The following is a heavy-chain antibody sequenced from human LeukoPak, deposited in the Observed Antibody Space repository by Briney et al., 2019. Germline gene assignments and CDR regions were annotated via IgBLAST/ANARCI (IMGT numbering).Heavy chain of an antibody. CDR1: GFVFRSFA. CDR2: ITANADRT. CDR3: ATFGIIIRNNYFDF. J-gene: IGHJ4*02. D-gene: IGHD3-3*01. Sequence: PGGSLRLSFAASGFVFRSFAVTWVRQAPGKGLEWVSSITANADRTYYADSVKGRFTTSRDNSKNTLFLEMSSLSAEDTALYYCATFGIIIRNNYFDFWGQGTQVTVSS. V-gene: IGHV3-23*01.